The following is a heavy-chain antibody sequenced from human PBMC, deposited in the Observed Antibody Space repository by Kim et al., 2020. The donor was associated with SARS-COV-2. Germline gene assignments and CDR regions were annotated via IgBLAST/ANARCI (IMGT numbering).Heavy chain of an antibody. V-gene: IGHV4-59*13. J-gene: IGHJ5*02. CDR2: IHYSGST. Sequence: SETLSLTCTVSGGSISNYYWSWIRQAPGKGLEWIGYIHYSGSTNSNPSLKGRVTTSLDTSKNQISLQLSSVTAADTAVYYCARDWSYSGGSVKEGGWFDPWGHGTLVTVSS. CDR3: ARDWSYSGGSVKEGGWFDP. CDR1: GGSISNYY. D-gene: IGHD3-10*01.